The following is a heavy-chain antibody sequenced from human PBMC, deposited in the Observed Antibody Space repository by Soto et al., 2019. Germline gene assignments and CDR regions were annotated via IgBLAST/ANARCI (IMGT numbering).Heavy chain of an antibody. D-gene: IGHD1-26*01. J-gene: IGHJ4*02. V-gene: IGHV4-38-2*01. CDR2: IYHSGST. Sequence: SETLSLTCAVSGYSISSGYYWGWIRQPPGKGLEWIGSIYHSGSTYYNPSLKSRVTISVDTSKNQFSLKLSSVTAADTAVYYCARGDGTSYFDYWGQGTLVTVS. CDR1: GYSISSGYY. CDR3: ARGDGTSYFDY.